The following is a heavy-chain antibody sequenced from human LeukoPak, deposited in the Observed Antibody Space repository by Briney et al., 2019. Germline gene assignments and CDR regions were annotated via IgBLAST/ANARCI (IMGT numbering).Heavy chain of an antibody. D-gene: IGHD2-2*01. CDR3: AGSSSPPTFDY. CDR2: INSDGRST. Sequence: GGSLRLSCVASGFTFRGYWMHWVRQAPGKGLVWVSRINSDGRSTTYADSVKGRFTISRDNAKNTLYLQMNSLRAEDTAVYYCAGSSSPPTFDYWGQGTLVTVSS. J-gene: IGHJ4*02. V-gene: IGHV3-74*01. CDR1: GFTFRGYW.